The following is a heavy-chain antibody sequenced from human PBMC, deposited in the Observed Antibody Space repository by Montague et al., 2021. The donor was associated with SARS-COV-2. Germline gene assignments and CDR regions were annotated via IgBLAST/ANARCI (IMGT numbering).Heavy chain of an antibody. D-gene: IGHD5-24*01. CDR2: ISSSSSTI. V-gene: IGHV3-48*02. J-gene: IGHJ6*02. CDR3: ASDRWDRNGMDV. Sequence: SLRLSCAASGFTFSSYSMNWVRQAPGKGLEWVSYISSSSSTIYYADSVKGRFTISRDNAKNSLYLQMNSLRDEDTAVYYCASDRWDRNGMDVWGQGTTVTVSS. CDR1: GFTFSSYS.